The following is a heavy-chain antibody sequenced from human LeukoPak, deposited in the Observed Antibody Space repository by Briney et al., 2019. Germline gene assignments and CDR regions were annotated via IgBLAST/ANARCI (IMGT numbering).Heavy chain of an antibody. J-gene: IGHJ3*02. V-gene: IGHV3-23*01. CDR1: GFTFSSYA. Sequence: PGGSLRLSCAASGFTFSSYAMSWVRQAPGKGLEWVSAISGSGGSTYYADSVKGRFTISRDNSKNTLYLQMNSLRAEDTAVYYCAKDRLIAAADWYMDAFDIWGQGTMVTVSS. CDR2: ISGSGGST. CDR3: AKDRLIAAADWYMDAFDI. D-gene: IGHD6-13*01.